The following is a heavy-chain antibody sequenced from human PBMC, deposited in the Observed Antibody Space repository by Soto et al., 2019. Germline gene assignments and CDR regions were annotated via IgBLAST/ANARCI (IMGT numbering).Heavy chain of an antibody. D-gene: IGHD3-10*01. J-gene: IGHJ4*02. CDR3: VRSKDQRSNYSWGIPDY. V-gene: IGHV1-46*01. Sequence: QVQLVQSGAEVKKPGASVKVSCKTSGYVFSTYHVDWVRQAPGQGLEWMGIIYAGAGNTAYAPKFQGRVTMTTDTSTSTIYMELSSLRSDDTAVYYCVRSKDQRSNYSWGIPDYWGQVTLVTVS. CDR2: IYAGAGNT. CDR1: GYVFSTYH.